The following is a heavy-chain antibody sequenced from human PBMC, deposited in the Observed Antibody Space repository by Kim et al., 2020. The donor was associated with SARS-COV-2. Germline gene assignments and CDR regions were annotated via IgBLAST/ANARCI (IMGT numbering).Heavy chain of an antibody. Sequence: TYYADSVKGRFTISRDNSKNTLYLQMNSLRAEDTAVYYCAKDRMGATSHWGQGTLVTVSS. V-gene: IGHV3-23*01. D-gene: IGHD1-26*01. CDR3: AKDRMGATSH. CDR2: T. J-gene: IGHJ4*02.